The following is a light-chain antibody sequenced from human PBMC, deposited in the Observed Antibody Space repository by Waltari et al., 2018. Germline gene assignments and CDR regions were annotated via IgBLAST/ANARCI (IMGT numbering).Light chain of an antibody. CDR1: QSVSSNY. Sequence: EIVLTQSPGTLSLSPGESSTLSCSASQSVSSNYLGWYQQKPGQAPRLLIYGASNRATGVPDRFCGSGSGTAFTLTISRLEPEDFAVYYCQQYGSSPPKYTFGQGTKLEI. J-gene: IGKJ2*01. CDR3: QQYGSSPPKYT. V-gene: IGKV3-20*01. CDR2: GAS.